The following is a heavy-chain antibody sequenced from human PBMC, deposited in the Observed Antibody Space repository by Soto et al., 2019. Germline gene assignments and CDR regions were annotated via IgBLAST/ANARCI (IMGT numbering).Heavy chain of an antibody. CDR2: IYYSGST. J-gene: IGHJ3*02. CDR3: ARGDYIHAFDI. V-gene: IGHV4-59*01. D-gene: IGHD3-16*01. Sequence: PSETLSLTCTVSGVSISSYYWSWIRQPPGKGLEWIGYIYYSGSTNYNPSLKSRVTISVDTSKNQFSLKLSSVTAADTAVYYCARGDYIHAFDIWGQGTMVTVSS. CDR1: GVSISSYY.